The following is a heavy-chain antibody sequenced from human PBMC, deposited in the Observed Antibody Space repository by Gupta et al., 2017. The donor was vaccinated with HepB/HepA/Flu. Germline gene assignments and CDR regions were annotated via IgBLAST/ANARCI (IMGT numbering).Heavy chain of an antibody. D-gene: IGHD2-21*01. CDR1: GGSISSSTYY. CDR3: ARPAYCGGDCYSAEDAFDI. Sequence: QLQLQESGPGLVKPSETLSLTCTVSGGSISSSTYYWGWIRQPPGKGLEWIGSIYNTGSTYYNPSLKSRVTISVDTSKNRFSLRLSSVTAADTAVYYCARPAYCGGDCYSAEDAFDIWGQGTLVTVSS. J-gene: IGHJ3*02. CDR2: IYNTGST. V-gene: IGHV4-39*01.